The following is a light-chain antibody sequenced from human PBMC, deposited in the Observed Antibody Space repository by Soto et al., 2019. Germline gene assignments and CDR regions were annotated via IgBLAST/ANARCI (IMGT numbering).Light chain of an antibody. Sequence: QLVLTQSPSASASLVASVKLTCTLSSGHRSYAIAWHQQQPEKGPRYLMKLDSDGSHTKGDAIPDRFSGSSSGAERYLTLSSLQSEHEADYYCQTWGTGIHVVFGGGTKLTV. CDR2: LDSDGSH. J-gene: IGLJ2*01. V-gene: IGLV4-69*01. CDR3: QTWGTGIHVV. CDR1: SGHRSYA.